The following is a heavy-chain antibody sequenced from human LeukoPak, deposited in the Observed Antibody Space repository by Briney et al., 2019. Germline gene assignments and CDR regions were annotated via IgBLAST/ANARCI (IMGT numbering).Heavy chain of an antibody. CDR1: GFTVSSNY. D-gene: IGHD3-3*01. CDR2: IYSGGST. Sequence: GGSLRLSCAASGFTVSSNYMNWVRQAPGKGLEWVSIIYSGGSTYYADSVKGRFTISRDNSKNTLYLQMNSLRAEDTAVYYCARAFPSYYDFWSGYYGNYGMDVWGQGTTVTVSS. CDR3: ARAFPSYYDFWSGYYGNYGMDV. J-gene: IGHJ6*02. V-gene: IGHV3-53*01.